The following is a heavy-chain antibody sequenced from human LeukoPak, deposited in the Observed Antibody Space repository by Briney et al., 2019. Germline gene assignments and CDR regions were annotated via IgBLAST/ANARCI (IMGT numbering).Heavy chain of an antibody. Sequence: GGSLRLSCAASGFTFSSYSMNWVRQAPGKGLEWVSSISSSSSYIYYADSVKGRFTISRDNAKNPLYLQMNSLRAEDTAVYYCARETRSYSGSYYNDYWGQGTLVTVSS. CDR1: GFTFSSYS. CDR2: ISSSSSYI. J-gene: IGHJ4*02. CDR3: ARETRSYSGSYYNDY. V-gene: IGHV3-21*01. D-gene: IGHD1-26*01.